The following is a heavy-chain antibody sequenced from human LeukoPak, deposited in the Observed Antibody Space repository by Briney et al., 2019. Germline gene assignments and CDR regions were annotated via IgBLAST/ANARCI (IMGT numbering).Heavy chain of an antibody. CDR2: INPNNGGT. D-gene: IGHD6-6*01. CDR3: ARDRQRYSSSSLDY. V-gene: IGHV1-2*02. CDR1: GSTFTGYY. Sequence: GASVTVSRKASGSTFTGYYMHWDRQAPGQGLELMGWINPNNGGTNYAQKFQGRVTMTTDTSISTAYMELSRLRSDDTAVYYCARDRQRYSSSSLDYWGQGSLVTVSS. J-gene: IGHJ4*02.